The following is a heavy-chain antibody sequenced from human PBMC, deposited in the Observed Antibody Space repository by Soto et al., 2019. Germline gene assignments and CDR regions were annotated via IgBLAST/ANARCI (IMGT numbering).Heavy chain of an antibody. CDR3: ASYDFWSGPGLDAFDI. J-gene: IGHJ3*02. D-gene: IGHD3-3*01. V-gene: IGHV5-10-1*01. CDR1: GYSFTSYW. CDR2: IDPSDSYT. Sequence: GESLKISCKGSGYSFTSYWISWVRQMPGKGLEWMGRIDPSDSYTNYSPSFQGHVTISADKSISTAYLQWSSLKASDTAMYYCASYDFWSGPGLDAFDIWGQGTMVTV.